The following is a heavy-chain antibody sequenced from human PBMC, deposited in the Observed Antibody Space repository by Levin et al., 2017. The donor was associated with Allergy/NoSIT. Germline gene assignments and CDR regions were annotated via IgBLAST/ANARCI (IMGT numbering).Heavy chain of an antibody. V-gene: IGHV3-30*18. CDR3: AKGGEQQLVGNFDY. D-gene: IGHD6-13*01. CDR2: ISYDGSNK. J-gene: IGHJ4*02. CDR1: GFTFSSYG. Sequence: GESLKISCAASGFTFSSYGMHWVRQAPGKGLEWVAVISYDGSNKYYADSVKGRFTISRDNSKNTLYLQMNSLRAEDTAVYYCAKGGEQQLVGNFDYWGQGTLVTVSS.